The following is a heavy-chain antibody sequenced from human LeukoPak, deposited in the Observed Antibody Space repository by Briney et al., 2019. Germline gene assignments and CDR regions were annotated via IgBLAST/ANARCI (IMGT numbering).Heavy chain of an antibody. CDR2: INPSGGST. CDR3: ARRELAGSTAYFDY. V-gene: IGHV1-46*01. D-gene: IGHD1-26*01. Sequence: ASVKVSCKASGYTFAKYDINWVRQATGQGLEWMGIINPSGGSTNYAQDFQGRVTMTRDTSTSTVYMELSSLRSEDTAVYYCARRELAGSTAYFDYWGQGTLVTVSS. J-gene: IGHJ4*02. CDR1: GYTFAKYD.